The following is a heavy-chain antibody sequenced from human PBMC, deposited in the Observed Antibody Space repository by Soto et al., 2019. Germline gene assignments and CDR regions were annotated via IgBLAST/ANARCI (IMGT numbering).Heavy chain of an antibody. V-gene: IGHV1-18*04. CDR1: GYTFNRHG. CDR3: ARVRIVGAREIDF. J-gene: IGHJ4*02. CDR2: ISGYNVDI. D-gene: IGHD1-26*01. Sequence: QVHLVQSGGEVKKPGASVKVSCKASGYTFNRHGITWVRQAPGQGLGWMGWISGYNVDINYEQKFQGRVTLSSDTLTSTVYLELKSLRFDDAAVYYCARVRIVGAREIDFWGQGTLVTVSS.